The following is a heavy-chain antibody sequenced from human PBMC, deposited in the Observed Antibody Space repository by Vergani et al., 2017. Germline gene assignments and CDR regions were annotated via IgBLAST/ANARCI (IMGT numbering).Heavy chain of an antibody. CDR3: ARDRVLGVTAG. Sequence: EVQLVESGGGLVQPGGSLRLSCAASGFTVSSNYMSWVRQAPGKGLEWVSVIYSGGSTYYADSVKGRFTISRDNSKNTLYLHMNSLRAEDTAVYYCARDRVLGVTAGWGQGTLVTVSS. CDR2: IYSGGST. D-gene: IGHD3-10*01. J-gene: IGHJ4*02. CDR1: GFTVSSNY. V-gene: IGHV3-66*02.